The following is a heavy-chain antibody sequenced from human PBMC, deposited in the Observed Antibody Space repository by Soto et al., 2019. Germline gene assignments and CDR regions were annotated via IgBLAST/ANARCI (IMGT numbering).Heavy chain of an antibody. J-gene: IGHJ5*02. Sequence: QVQLQESGPGLVKPSETLSLTCNGYCVAINSHYWGWLRQPPGKTLEWIGVVYYSGSTNDNPSLKHRVTLSVYTSKNQFSLRLSAVTAADTAVYYCARMVYDYIWGSHNQNWFDPWGQGRLVTVSS. D-gene: IGHD3-16*01. CDR3: ARMVYDYIWGSHNQNWFDP. CDR1: CVAINSHY. V-gene: IGHV4-59*08. CDR2: VYYSGST.